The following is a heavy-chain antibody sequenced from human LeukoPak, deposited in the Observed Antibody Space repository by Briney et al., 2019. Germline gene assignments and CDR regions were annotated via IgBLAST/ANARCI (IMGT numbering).Heavy chain of an antibody. V-gene: IGHV1-2*02. Sequence: ASVEVSCKASGYTFTGYYMHWVRQAPGQGLEWMGWINPNSGGTNYAQKFQGRVTMTRDTSISTAYMELSRLRSDDTAVYYCARGKAAAGTRWFDPWGQGTLVTVSS. J-gene: IGHJ5*02. CDR1: GYTFTGYY. CDR3: ARGKAAAGTRWFDP. CDR2: INPNSGGT. D-gene: IGHD6-13*01.